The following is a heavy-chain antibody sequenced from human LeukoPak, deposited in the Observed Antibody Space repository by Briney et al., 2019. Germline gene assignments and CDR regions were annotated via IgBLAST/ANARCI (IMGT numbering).Heavy chain of an antibody. CDR2: ISSSGAVT. D-gene: IGHD1-26*01. CDR3: AKDSPVATR. V-gene: IGHV3-23*01. CDR1: GFTFDTYA. Sequence: PGGSLRLSCAASGFTFDTYAMSWVRQAPGKGLQWVSAISSSGAVTYYADSVKGRFTISRDNSKNTLYLQMNSLRAEDTAVYYCAKDSPVATRWGQGTLVTVSS. J-gene: IGHJ4*02.